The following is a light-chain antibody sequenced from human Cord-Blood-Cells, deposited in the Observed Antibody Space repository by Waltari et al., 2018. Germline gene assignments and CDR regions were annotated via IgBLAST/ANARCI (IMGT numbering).Light chain of an antibody. CDR2: DVS. CDR1: SSDVGGYNY. CDR3: SSYTSSSTWV. Sequence: QSALTQPASVSGSPGQSITISCTGTSSDVGGYNYVSWHQHHPGKAPKLMIYDVSKRPSGVSNRFSGSKSGNTASLTISGLQAEDEADYYCSSYTSSSTWVFGGGTKLTVL. V-gene: IGLV2-14*03. J-gene: IGLJ3*02.